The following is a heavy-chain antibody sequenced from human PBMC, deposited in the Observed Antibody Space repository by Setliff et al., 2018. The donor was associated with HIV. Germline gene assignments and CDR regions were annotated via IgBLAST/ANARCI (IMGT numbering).Heavy chain of an antibody. D-gene: IGHD3-16*01. J-gene: IGHJ4*02. CDR1: GYAFTSYD. Sequence: ASVKVSCKASGYAFTSYDINWVRQATGQGLEWMAWMNPNSGNTGYTQKFQGRVTLTTDTSTNTAYLDLRSLTSDDTAVYFCARDWDIWDYFDYWGQGTLVTVSS. CDR3: ARDWDIWDYFDY. V-gene: IGHV1-8*02. CDR2: MNPNSGNT.